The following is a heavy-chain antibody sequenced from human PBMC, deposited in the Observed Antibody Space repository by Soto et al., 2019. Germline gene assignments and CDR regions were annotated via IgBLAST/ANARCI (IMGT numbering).Heavy chain of an antibody. D-gene: IGHD2-21*02. J-gene: IGHJ6*01. CDR2: ISNDGTNK. CDR1: GFTFSTYG. V-gene: IGHV3-30*03. CDR3: ARDPTTVVTDYFYFYGMDV. Sequence: QVQVVESGGGVVQPGRSLRLSCTVSGFTFSTYGMHWVRQAPGKGLEWAAVISNDGTNKYYADSLKGRFTISRDNAKNTLYLQMNSLRAEDTAVYYCARDPTTVVTDYFYFYGMDVW.